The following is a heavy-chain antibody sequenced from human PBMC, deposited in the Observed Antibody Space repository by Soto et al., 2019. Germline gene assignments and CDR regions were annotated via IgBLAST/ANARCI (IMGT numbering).Heavy chain of an antibody. Sequence: EVQLLESGGGLVQPGGSLRLSCAASGFTFSIYAMSWVRQAPGKGLEWVAGMSGRDESTFYADSVKGRFTISRDNPKNTLYLQMNSLRAEDTAVYYCAKKKRSMVAIFPGLYGMDVWGQGTTVTVAS. CDR1: GFTFSIYA. CDR2: MSGRDEST. D-gene: IGHD2-15*01. J-gene: IGHJ6*02. CDR3: AKKKRSMVAIFPGLYGMDV. V-gene: IGHV3-23*01.